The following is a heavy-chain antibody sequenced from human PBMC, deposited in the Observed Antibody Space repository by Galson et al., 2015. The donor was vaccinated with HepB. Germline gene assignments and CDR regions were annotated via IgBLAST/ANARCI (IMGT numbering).Heavy chain of an antibody. CDR1: GFTFRGHS. Sequence: SLRLSCAASGFTFRGHSMHWVRQAPGKGLEWVAVIWYDGSNKDYADSARGRFIISRDNSKNTVYLQMKSLRAEDTAVYYCSRESEVRGWYFFDYWGQGPLVTFSS. CDR2: IWYDGSNK. D-gene: IGHD6-19*01. V-gene: IGHV3-33*08. CDR3: SRESEVRGWYFFDY. J-gene: IGHJ4*02.